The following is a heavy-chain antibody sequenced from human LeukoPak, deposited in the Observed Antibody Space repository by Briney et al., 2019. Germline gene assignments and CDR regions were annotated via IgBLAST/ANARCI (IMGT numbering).Heavy chain of an antibody. Sequence: SETLSLTCTVSGGSISSYYWSWIRQPPGKGLEWIGYIYYSGTTRYNPSLKSRLTISIDTSKNQISLKLSSVTAADTAVYFCARGGGFTYGRQPFDCWGQGTLVTVSS. V-gene: IGHV4-59*01. D-gene: IGHD5-18*01. CDR3: ARGGGFTYGRQPFDC. CDR1: GGSISSYY. CDR2: IYYSGTT. J-gene: IGHJ4*02.